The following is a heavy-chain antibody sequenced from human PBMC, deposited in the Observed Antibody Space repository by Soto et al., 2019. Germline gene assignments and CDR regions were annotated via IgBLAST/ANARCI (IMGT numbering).Heavy chain of an antibody. J-gene: IGHJ5*02. CDR3: ARDEVSWSTMVRGVMSWEALGWFDP. CDR2: IWYDGSNK. CDR1: GFTFSSYG. D-gene: IGHD3-10*01. Sequence: GASLRLSCGACGFTFSSYGMHWVRKAPVQGLDWVAVIWYDGSNKYYADSVKGRFTISRDNSKNTLYLQMNSLRAEDTAVYYCARDEVSWSTMVRGVMSWEALGWFDPWGQGT. V-gene: IGHV3-33*01.